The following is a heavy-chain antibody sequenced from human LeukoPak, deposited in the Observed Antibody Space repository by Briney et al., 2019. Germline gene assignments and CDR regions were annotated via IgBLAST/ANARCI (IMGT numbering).Heavy chain of an antibody. CDR1: GFTFSSHG. Sequence: GGSLRLSCAASGFTFSSHGMSWVRQAPGKGLEWVSGISPSGGITYYTDSVKGRFTISRGNSKNTQSLQMNSLRAEDTAVYYCAKDDDWGRYKHWGQGTLVTVSS. CDR2: ISPSGGIT. D-gene: IGHD3-16*01. V-gene: IGHV3-23*01. CDR3: AKDDDWGRYKH. J-gene: IGHJ1*01.